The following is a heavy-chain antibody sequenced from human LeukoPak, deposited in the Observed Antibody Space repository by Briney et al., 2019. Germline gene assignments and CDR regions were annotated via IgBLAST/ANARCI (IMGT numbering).Heavy chain of an antibody. J-gene: IGHJ4*02. V-gene: IGHV3-66*02. D-gene: IGHD3-10*01. Sequence: LSGGSLRLSCAASGFTVSNNYMSWVRQAPGKGLEWVSLIYSGGSTYYADSVKGRFTISRDNSKNTLYLQMNSLRPDDTAVYYCAKAYGSGSFDYWGQGTLVTVSS. CDR1: GFTVSNNY. CDR2: IYSGGST. CDR3: AKAYGSGSFDY.